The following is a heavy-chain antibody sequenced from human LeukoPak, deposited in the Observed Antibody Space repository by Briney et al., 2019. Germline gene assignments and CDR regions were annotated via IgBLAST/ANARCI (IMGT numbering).Heavy chain of an antibody. J-gene: IGHJ6*03. CDR2: IYYSGST. D-gene: IGHD3-10*01. CDR1: GGSISSYY. CDR3: ARAASELLWFGESPGYYYYMDV. Sequence: PSETLSLTCTVSGGSISSYYWSWLRQPPGKGLEWIGYIYYSGSTNYNPSLKIRVTISVATSKNQFSLKLSSVTAADTAVYYCARAASELLWFGESPGYYYYMDVWGKGTTVTVSS. V-gene: IGHV4-59*01.